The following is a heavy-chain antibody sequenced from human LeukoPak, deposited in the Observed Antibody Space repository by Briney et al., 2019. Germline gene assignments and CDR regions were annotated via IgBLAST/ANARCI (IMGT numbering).Heavy chain of an antibody. CDR1: GGSFSSYA. Sequence: SVKVCCKASGGSFSSYAISWVRLAPGPGLEWMGGIVPIFGTANYAQQFQGRVTITADKSKSTAYMELSSLSTDDTAVYYCARGRPYYYGTGSYSVDYWGQGTLVTVSS. V-gene: IGHV1-69*06. CDR2: IVPIFGTA. CDR3: ARGRPYYYGTGSYSVDY. J-gene: IGHJ4*02. D-gene: IGHD3-10*01.